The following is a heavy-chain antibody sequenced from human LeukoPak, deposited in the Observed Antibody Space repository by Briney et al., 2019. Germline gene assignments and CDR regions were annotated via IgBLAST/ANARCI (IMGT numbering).Heavy chain of an antibody. Sequence: VKVSCKVSGYTFTDYYMHWVQQAPGKGLEWMGLVDPEDGETIYAEKFQGRVTITADTPTDTAYMELSSLRFEDTAVYYCATVGMPSGEWYFDYWGQGTLVTVSS. V-gene: IGHV1-69-2*01. CDR3: ATVGMPSGEWYFDY. CDR1: GYTFTDYY. CDR2: VDPEDGET. J-gene: IGHJ4*02. D-gene: IGHD3-16*01.